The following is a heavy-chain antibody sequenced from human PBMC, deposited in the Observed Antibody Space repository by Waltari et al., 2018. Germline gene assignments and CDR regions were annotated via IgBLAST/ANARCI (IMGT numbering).Heavy chain of an antibody. J-gene: IGHJ4*02. CDR1: GFHPQKYE. D-gene: IGHD6-13*01. CDR3: ARDRGWSSSPGYYDY. CDR2: NSSSGGNM. Sequence: EVQLVESGGGWVQPGGFPGRARAASGFHPQKYELNWVSTAQGRGLGWLSNNSSSGGNMYYEASVNGRFRISRDNDKNSLYLQMSSLRVEDTAVYYCARDRGWSSSPGYYDYWGQGTLVTVSS. V-gene: IGHV3-48*03.